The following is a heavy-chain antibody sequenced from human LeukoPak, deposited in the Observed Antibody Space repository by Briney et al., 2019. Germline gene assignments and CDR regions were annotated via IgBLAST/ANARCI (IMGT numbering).Heavy chain of an antibody. CDR2: INPDSGGT. V-gene: IGHV1-2*04. CDR3: ARDQYYNSGSPALRY. CDR1: GYTITGYY. Sequence: GASVKVSCKASGYTITGYYMRWVRQAPGQGLEWMGRINPDSGGTNYAQKFQGWVTLTRDTSISTAYMELTSLKSDDTAVYYCARDQYYNSGSPALRYWGQGTLVTVSS. J-gene: IGHJ4*02. D-gene: IGHD3-10*01.